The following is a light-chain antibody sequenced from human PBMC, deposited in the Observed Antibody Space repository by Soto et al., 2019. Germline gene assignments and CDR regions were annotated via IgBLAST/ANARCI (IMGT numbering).Light chain of an antibody. CDR1: QSVSIH. V-gene: IGKV3-15*01. CDR2: DTS. Sequence: ETVMTQSPGTLSVSLGERATLSGRDSQSVSIHLAWYQQTPGQAPRILIYDTSTTATGIPARFSGSGSGTEFTLTISSMQSEDFAVYYCQQYGGPMTFGQGTQVDIK. CDR3: QQYGGPMT. J-gene: IGKJ1*01.